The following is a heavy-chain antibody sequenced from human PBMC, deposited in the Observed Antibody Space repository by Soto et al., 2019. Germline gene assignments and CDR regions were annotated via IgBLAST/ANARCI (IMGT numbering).Heavy chain of an antibody. CDR3: AKASNSSPWFDSWLES. CDR2: INDNGDST. D-gene: IGHD6-6*01. V-gene: IGHV3-23*01. Sequence: GGSLRLSCAASGFNFRYYAMTWVRQAPGKGLEWVSSINDNGDSTHYADSVKGRFTISRDNSKNTLYLQMNSLTAEVTAVYFCAKASNSSPWFDSWLESWGQGTLVTVSS. J-gene: IGHJ5*01. CDR1: GFNFRYYA.